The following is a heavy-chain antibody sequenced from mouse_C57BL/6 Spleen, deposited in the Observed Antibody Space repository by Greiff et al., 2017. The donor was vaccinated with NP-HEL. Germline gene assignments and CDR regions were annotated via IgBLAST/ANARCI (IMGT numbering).Heavy chain of an antibody. CDR1: GYTFTSYW. V-gene: IGHV1-64*01. CDR2: IHPNSGST. J-gene: IGHJ4*01. D-gene: IGHD1-1*01. CDR3: ARGGDYYGSSSMDY. Sequence: VQLQQPGAELVKPGASVKLSCKASGYTFTSYWMHWVKQRPGQGLEWIGMIHPNSGSTNYNEKFKSKATLTVDKSSSTAYMQLSSLTSEDSAVYYCARGGDYYGSSSMDYWGQGTSVTVSS.